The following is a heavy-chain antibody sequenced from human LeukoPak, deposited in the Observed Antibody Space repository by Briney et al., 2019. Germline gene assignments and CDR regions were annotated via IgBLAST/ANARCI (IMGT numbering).Heavy chain of an antibody. Sequence: GGSLRLSCAASGFTFSSYNMNWVRQAPGKGLEWVSSISTTSDYIYYADSLKGRFTISRDNAKNSLYLQMNSLRAEDTAVYYCARVVRGVLDYFDYWGQGTLVTVSS. CDR2: ISTTSDYI. CDR1: GFTFSSYN. D-gene: IGHD3-10*01. J-gene: IGHJ4*02. CDR3: ARVVRGVLDYFDY. V-gene: IGHV3-21*01.